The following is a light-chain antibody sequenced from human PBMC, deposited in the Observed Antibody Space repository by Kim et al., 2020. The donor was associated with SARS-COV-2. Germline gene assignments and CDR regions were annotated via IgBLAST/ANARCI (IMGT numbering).Light chain of an antibody. Sequence: GQTATRTSQGDSLRTYYATWYQQRPRQAPIVVIYGKNKRPSGVPDRFSGSSSGNTASSTVTGAQAVDEADYYCHSRDNSGDHVLFGGGTQLTVL. J-gene: IGLJ2*01. V-gene: IGLV3-19*01. CDR1: SLRTYY. CDR2: GKN. CDR3: HSRDNSGDHVL.